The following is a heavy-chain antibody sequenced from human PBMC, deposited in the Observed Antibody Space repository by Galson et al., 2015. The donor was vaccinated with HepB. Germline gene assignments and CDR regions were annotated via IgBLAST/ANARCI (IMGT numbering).Heavy chain of an antibody. CDR1: GFTFSNAW. J-gene: IGHJ4*02. Sequence: SLRLSCAASGFTFSNAWMNWVRQAPGKGLEWVGRIRSKTDGGTTDYAAPVKGRFTISRDDSQNTLYRQMSSLKAEDTAVYYCTPGTWFDFWGQGTLVTVSS. D-gene: IGHD1-26*01. CDR3: TPGTWFDF. V-gene: IGHV3-15*07. CDR2: IRSKTDGGTT.